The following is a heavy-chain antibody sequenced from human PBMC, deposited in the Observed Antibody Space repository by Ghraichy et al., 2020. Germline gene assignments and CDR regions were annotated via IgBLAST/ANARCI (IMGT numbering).Heavy chain of an antibody. D-gene: IGHD3-22*01. CDR3: ARQPGYYYDSSGLYWYFDL. V-gene: IGHV4-59*08. CDR2: INYSGST. Sequence: SETLSLTCTVSGGSISSYYWSWIRQPPGKGLEWIGYINYSGSTNYNPSLKSRVTISVDTSKNQFSLKLSSVTAADTAVYYCARQPGYYYDSSGLYWYFDLWGSGTLVTVSS. CDR1: GGSISSYY. J-gene: IGHJ2*01.